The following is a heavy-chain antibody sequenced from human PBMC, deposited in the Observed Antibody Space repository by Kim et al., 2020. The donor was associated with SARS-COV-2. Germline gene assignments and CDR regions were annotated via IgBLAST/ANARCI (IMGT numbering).Heavy chain of an antibody. Sequence: ASVKVSCKASGYTFTGYYMHWVRQAPGQGLEWMGRINPNSGGTNYAQKFQGRVTMTMYTSISTAYMELSRLRSDDTVVYYCATGLARAGAFDIWGQGTMVTVSS. D-gene: IGHD6-13*01. CDR1: GYTFTGYY. V-gene: IGHV1-2*05. CDR2: INPNSGGT. CDR3: ATGLARAGAFDI. J-gene: IGHJ3*02.